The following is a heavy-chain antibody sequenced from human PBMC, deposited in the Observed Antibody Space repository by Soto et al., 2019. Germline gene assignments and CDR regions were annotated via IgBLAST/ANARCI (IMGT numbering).Heavy chain of an antibody. D-gene: IGHD3-22*01. CDR1: GFTFSGSA. V-gene: IGHV3-73*01. J-gene: IGHJ4*02. Sequence: GGSLRLSCEASGFTFSGSAMHWVRQASGKGLEWVGRIRSKANSNATAYAASGRGRFSIYRDESKNTAYLQMNSVKAEAMAVYYCTRHSPDDMIRKWGQGTQVTVSS. CDR3: TRHSPDDMIRK. CDR2: IRSKANSNAT.